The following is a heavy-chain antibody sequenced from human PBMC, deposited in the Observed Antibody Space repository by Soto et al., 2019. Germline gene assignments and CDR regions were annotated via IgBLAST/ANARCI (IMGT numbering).Heavy chain of an antibody. CDR3: ARMRIAVAGTIHGAFDI. V-gene: IGHV3-33*01. Sequence: GGSLRLSCAASGFTFSSYGMHWVRQAPGKGLEWVAVIWYDGSNKYYADSVKGRFTISRDNSKNTLYLQMNSLRAEDTAVYYCARMRIAVAGTIHGAFDIWGQGTMVTVSS. CDR1: GFTFSSYG. CDR2: IWYDGSNK. J-gene: IGHJ3*02. D-gene: IGHD6-19*01.